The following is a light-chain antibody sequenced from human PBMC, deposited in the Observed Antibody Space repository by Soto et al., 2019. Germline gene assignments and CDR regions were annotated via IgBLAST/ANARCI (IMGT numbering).Light chain of an antibody. CDR1: QSISNW. V-gene: IGKV1-5*01. J-gene: IGKJ1*01. CDR3: QHYNSYSEA. CDR2: HAS. Sequence: DIQHTQSPSTLPASVGDRVTITSRASQSISNWLAWYQQKPETAPKVLIYHASNLQSGVPSRFSGSGSGTEFTLTISSLQPDDFATYYCQHYNSYSEAFGQGTKVDI.